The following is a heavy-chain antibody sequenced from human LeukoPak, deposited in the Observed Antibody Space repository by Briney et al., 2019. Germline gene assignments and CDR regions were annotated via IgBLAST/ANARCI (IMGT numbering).Heavy chain of an antibody. CDR1: GDSVSSDSAA. CDR3: VRDRWFGDLDY. J-gene: IGHJ4*02. V-gene: IGHV6-1*01. CDR2: TYFRSKWYN. Sequence: SQTLSLTCAISGDSVSSDSAAWNWIGQSPSRGLEWLGRTYFRSKWYNDYALSVKSRITINPDTSKNQFSLHLNSVTPEDTAVYYCVRDRWFGDLDYWGQGTLVTVSS. D-gene: IGHD3-10*01.